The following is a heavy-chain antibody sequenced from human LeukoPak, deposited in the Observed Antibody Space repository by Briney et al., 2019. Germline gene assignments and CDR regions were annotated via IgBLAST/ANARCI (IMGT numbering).Heavy chain of an antibody. J-gene: IGHJ6*03. CDR1: GGSFSGYY. CDR3: ARGIVAIPGGYYYYMDV. CDR2: INHSGST. Sequence: KTSETLSLTCAVYGGSFSGYYWSWIRQPPGKGLEWIGEINHSGSTNYNPSLKSRVTISVDTSKNQFSLKLSSVTAADTAVYYCARGIVAIPGGYYYYMDVWGKGTTVTVSS. D-gene: IGHD5-12*01. V-gene: IGHV4-34*01.